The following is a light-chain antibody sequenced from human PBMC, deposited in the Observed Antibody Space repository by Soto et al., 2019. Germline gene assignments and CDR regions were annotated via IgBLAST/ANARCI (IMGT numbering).Light chain of an antibody. CDR2: LEGSGSY. J-gene: IGLJ3*02. Sequence: QLVPTQSSSASASLGSSVKLTCTLSSGHSSYIIAWHQQQPGKAPRYLMKLEGSGSYNKGSGVPDRFSGSSSGADRYLTISNLQSEDEADYYCETWDSNTRVFGGGTQLTVL. V-gene: IGLV4-60*03. CDR1: SGHSSYI. CDR3: ETWDSNTRV.